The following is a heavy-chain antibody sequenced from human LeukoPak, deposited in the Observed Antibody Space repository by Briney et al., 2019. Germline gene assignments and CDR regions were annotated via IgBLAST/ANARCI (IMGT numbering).Heavy chain of an antibody. V-gene: IGHV4-39*07. CDR2: IYYSGST. CDR3: ARDRNGYAYFDY. D-gene: IGHD5-12*01. Sequence: SETLSLTCTVSGGSISSGDYYWGWVRQPPGKGREWIGTIYYSGSTYYNPSIKSRVTISLDTTKNQFSLRLSSVTAADTAVYYCARDRNGYAYFDYWGQGILVTVSS. J-gene: IGHJ4*02. CDR1: GGSISSGDYY.